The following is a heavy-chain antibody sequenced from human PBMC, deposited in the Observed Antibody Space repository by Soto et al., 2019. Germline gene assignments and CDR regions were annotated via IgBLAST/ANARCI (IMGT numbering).Heavy chain of an antibody. Sequence: SVKVSCKASGGTFSSYAISWVRQAPGPGLEWMVGIIPIFGTANYAQKFQGRVTITADESTSTAYMELSSLRSEDTAVYYCARARIVVVTAMPDWFDPWGQGTLVTSPQ. CDR1: GGTFSSYA. V-gene: IGHV1-69*13. J-gene: IGHJ5*02. CDR3: ARARIVVVTAMPDWFDP. D-gene: IGHD2-21*02. CDR2: IIPIFGTA.